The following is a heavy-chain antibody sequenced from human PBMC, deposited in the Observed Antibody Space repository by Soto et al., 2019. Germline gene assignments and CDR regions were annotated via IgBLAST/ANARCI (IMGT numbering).Heavy chain of an antibody. J-gene: IGHJ4*02. CDR2: IYHSGST. CDR3: ASAGGLGAVAADY. V-gene: IGHV4-30-2*01. D-gene: IGHD6-19*01. CDR1: GGSISSGGYS. Sequence: QLQLQESGSGLVKPSQTLSLTCAVSGGSISSGGYSWSWIRQPPGKGLEWIGYIYHSGSTYYNPSLKSRGTISLDRSKNQFSLKLSSVTAADTAVYYCASAGGLGAVAADYWGQGTLVTVSS.